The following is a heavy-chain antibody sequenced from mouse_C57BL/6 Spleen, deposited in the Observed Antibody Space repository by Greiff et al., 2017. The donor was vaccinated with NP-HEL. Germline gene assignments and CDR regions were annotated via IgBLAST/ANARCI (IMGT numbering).Heavy chain of an antibody. Sequence: EVKLVESGGGLVQPKGSLKLSCAASGFSFNTYAMNWVRQAPGKGLEWVARIRSKSNNYATYYADSVKDRFTISRDDSESMLYLQMNNLKTEDTAMYYCVRQDYGSRYYYAMDYWGQGTSVTVSS. J-gene: IGHJ4*01. CDR1: GFSFNTYA. CDR3: VRQDYGSRYYYAMDY. D-gene: IGHD1-1*01. V-gene: IGHV10-1*01. CDR2: IRSKSNNYAT.